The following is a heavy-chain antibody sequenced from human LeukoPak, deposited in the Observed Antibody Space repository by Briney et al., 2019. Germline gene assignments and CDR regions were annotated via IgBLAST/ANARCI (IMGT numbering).Heavy chain of an antibody. V-gene: IGHV4-30-4*01. J-gene: IGHJ3*02. CDR2: IYYSGST. CDR3: ARVIDLITPAAFDI. CDR1: GGSISSGDSY. D-gene: IGHD3-16*01. Sequence: PSETLSLTCTVSGGSISSGDSYWSWIRQPPGKGLEWIGYIYYSGSTYYNPSLKSRVTISVDTSKNQFSLKLSSVTAADTAVYYCARVIDLITPAAFDIWGQGTMVTVSS.